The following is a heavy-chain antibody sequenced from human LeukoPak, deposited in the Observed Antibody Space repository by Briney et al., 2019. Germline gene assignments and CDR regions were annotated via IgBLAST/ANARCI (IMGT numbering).Heavy chain of an antibody. CDR1: GASMSRKY. J-gene: IGHJ4*02. CDR3: ASTRPAAVAGRLDS. Sequence: SETLSLTCNASGASMSRKYLIWIRQPPGKGLEWIGYIYHSGNTNYSPSLESRVTMSVDESKNQFSLRVHFVSAADTAVYYCASTRPAAVAGRLDSWGQGTLVTVSS. D-gene: IGHD6-19*01. V-gene: IGHV4-4*09. CDR2: IYHSGNT.